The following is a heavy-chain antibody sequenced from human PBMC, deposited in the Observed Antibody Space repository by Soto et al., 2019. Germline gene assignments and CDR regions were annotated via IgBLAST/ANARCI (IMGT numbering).Heavy chain of an antibody. CDR3: ARSDDL. J-gene: IGHJ4*02. Sequence: QVQLMQSGAEVKMPGASVKVSCEASGYRFSEYFLHWVRQAPGQGLEWMGWISPESGRTNFAPKFEGRVTMTRDTSLGTAYLVLNRLEYDDTAVYYCARSDDLWGPGTLVTVST. CDR2: ISPESGRT. CDR1: GYRFSEYF. V-gene: IGHV1-2*02.